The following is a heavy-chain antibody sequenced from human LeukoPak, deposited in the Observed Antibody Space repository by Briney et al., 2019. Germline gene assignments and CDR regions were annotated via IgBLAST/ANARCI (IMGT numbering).Heavy chain of an antibody. Sequence: SETLSLTCAVYGGSFSGYYWSWIRQPPGKGLEWIGEINHSGSTNYNPSLKSRVTISVDTSKNQFSLKLSSVTAADTTVYYCARVSRYYDILTGYYPLYYFDYWGQGTLVTVSS. CDR2: INHSGST. V-gene: IGHV4-34*01. J-gene: IGHJ4*02. D-gene: IGHD3-9*01. CDR3: ARVSRYYDILTGYYPLYYFDY. CDR1: GGSFSGYY.